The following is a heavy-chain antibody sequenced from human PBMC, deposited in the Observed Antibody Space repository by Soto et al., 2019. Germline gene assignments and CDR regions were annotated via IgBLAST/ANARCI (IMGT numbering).Heavy chain of an antibody. CDR1: GYSFTSYW. D-gene: IGHD5-18*01. J-gene: IGHJ6*02. CDR3: ARHFGVQLWLRSPTVEYYYYGMDV. CDR2: IDPSDSYT. Sequence: GESLKISCKGSGYSFTSYWISWVRQMPGKGLEWMGRIDPSDSYTNYSPSFQGHVTISADKSISTAYLQWSSLKASDTAMYYCARHFGVQLWLRSPTVEYYYYGMDVWGQGTTVTVSS. V-gene: IGHV5-10-1*01.